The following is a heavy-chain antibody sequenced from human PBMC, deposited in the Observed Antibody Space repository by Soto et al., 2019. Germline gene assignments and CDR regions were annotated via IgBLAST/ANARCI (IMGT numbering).Heavy chain of an antibody. J-gene: IGHJ5*02. CDR2: ISAYKSKK. V-gene: IGHV1-18*01. Sequence: GASVKVSCKASGYTFTSYGISWVRQAPGQGLEWKGWISAYKSKKKNAQKIQGRVTMTTDTSTSTAYMELRSLRSDDTAVYYCARAISRLELLTVWFDPWGQGTLVTVSS. CDR1: GYTFTSYG. D-gene: IGHD1-7*01. CDR3: ARAISRLELLTVWFDP.